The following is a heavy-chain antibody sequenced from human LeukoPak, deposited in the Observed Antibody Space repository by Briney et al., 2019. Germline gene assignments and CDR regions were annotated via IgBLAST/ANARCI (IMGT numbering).Heavy chain of an antibody. J-gene: IGHJ4*02. CDR2: INPNSGGT. D-gene: IGHD5-12*01. CDR3: TRGARGGGYEAFDF. V-gene: IGHV1-2*02. CDR1: GYTFNVYY. Sequence: ASVKVSCTASGYTFNVYYIHWVRQAPGQGLEWMAWINPNSGGTDYADRFQGRVTVTRDTSISTGYMELTRLRSDDTAVYYCTRGARGGGYEAFDFWGQGTLVTVSS.